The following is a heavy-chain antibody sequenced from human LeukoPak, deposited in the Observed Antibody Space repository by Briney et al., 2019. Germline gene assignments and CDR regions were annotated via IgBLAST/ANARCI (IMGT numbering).Heavy chain of an antibody. CDR3: AHKILTRASPPLFDY. CDR1: GFSLSSTGVG. V-gene: IGHV2-5*02. J-gene: IGHJ4*02. Sequence: SGPTLVKPTQTLTLTCTFSGFSLSSTGVGVGWIRQPLGKALEGLALIYWDDDKRYSASLKSTLTITKDTSKNHVVLIMTNMDPVHTATYYCAHKILTRASPPLFDYWGQGTLVTVSS. D-gene: IGHD1/OR15-1a*01. CDR2: IYWDDDK.